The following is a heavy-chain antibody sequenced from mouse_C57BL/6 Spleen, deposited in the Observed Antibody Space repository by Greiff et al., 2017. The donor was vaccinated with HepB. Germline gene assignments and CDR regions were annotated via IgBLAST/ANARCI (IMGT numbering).Heavy chain of an antibody. V-gene: IGHV5-6*01. J-gene: IGHJ3*01. Sequence: EVHLVESGGDLVKPGGSLKLSCAASGFTFSSYGMSWVRQTPDKRLEWVATISSGGSYTYYPDSVKGRFTISRDNAKNTLYLQMSSLKSEDTAMYHCARHDYDGPWFAYWGQGTLVTVSA. CDR1: GFTFSSYG. CDR3: ARHDYDGPWFAY. CDR2: ISSGGSYT. D-gene: IGHD2-4*01.